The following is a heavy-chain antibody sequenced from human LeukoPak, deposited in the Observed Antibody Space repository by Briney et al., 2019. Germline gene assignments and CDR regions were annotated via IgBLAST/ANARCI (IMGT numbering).Heavy chain of an antibody. J-gene: IGHJ4*02. CDR1: GGSISSYY. Sequence: SETLSLTCTVSGGSISSYYWSWIRQPPGKGLEWIGYIYYSGSTNYNPSLKSRVTISVDTSKNQFSLKLSSVTAADTAVYYCTRDTERYFDYWGQGTLVTVSS. V-gene: IGHV4-59*12. D-gene: IGHD6-25*01. CDR2: IYYSGST. CDR3: TRDTERYFDY.